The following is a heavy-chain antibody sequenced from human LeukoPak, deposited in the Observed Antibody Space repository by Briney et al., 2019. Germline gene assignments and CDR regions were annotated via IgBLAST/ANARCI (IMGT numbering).Heavy chain of an antibody. CDR2: ISGSGGST. V-gene: IGHV3-23*01. CDR1: GFTFSTYG. J-gene: IGHJ5*02. CDR3: AKVAGYCSSTSCPGGWFDP. D-gene: IGHD2-2*01. Sequence: GGTLRLSCAASGFTFSTYGMSWVRQAPGKGLEWVSVISGSGGSTYYADSVKGRFTISRDNSKNTLYLQMNSLRAEDAAVYYCAKVAGYCSSTSCPGGWFDPWGQGTLVTVSS.